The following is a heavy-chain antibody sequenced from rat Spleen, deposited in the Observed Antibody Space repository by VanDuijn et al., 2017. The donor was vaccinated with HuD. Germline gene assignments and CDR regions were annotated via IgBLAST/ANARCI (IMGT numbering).Heavy chain of an antibody. CDR1: GFTFSDYY. Sequence: EVQLVESDGGLVQPGRSLKLSCAASGFTFSDYYMAWVRQAPTKGLEWVATISHDGSSAYYRDSVKGRFTISRDNAKSTLYLQMNNLRSEDTAMYYCARSYPGIKGVMDAWGQGASVTVSS. V-gene: IGHV5-29*01. CDR3: ARSYPGIKGVMDA. CDR2: ISHDGSSA. D-gene: IGHD1-4*01. J-gene: IGHJ4*01.